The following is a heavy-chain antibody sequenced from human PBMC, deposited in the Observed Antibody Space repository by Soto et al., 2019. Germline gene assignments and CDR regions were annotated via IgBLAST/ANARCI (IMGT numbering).Heavy chain of an antibody. D-gene: IGHD3-22*01. CDR3: ARAHTMMILDRFDP. Sequence: GGSLRLSCAASGFKFRNYAIHWVRQAPGKGLERLAVIWFDGSKKYYADSVKGRFTISRDNSKNTVYLDMNSLTADDSGVFYCARAHTMMILDRFDPWGHGTLVTVSS. CDR1: GFKFRNYA. CDR2: IWFDGSKK. V-gene: IGHV3-33*01. J-gene: IGHJ5*02.